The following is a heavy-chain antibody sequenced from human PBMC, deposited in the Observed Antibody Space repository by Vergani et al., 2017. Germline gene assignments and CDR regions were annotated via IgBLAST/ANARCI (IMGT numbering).Heavy chain of an antibody. J-gene: IGHJ4*02. CDR1: GYKFIDFY. D-gene: IGHD3-10*01. Sequence: QVHLVQSGAEVKKPGASMKVSCKTSGYKFIDFYIHWVRHAPGQGLEWMGWINPNSGGTNYAQKFQGRVTMTRDTSISTAYLELSRLRSDDTAVYYCARGVVRGVIYAPGYWGQGTLVTVSS. V-gene: IGHV1-2*02. CDR2: INPNSGGT. CDR3: ARGVVRGVIYAPGY.